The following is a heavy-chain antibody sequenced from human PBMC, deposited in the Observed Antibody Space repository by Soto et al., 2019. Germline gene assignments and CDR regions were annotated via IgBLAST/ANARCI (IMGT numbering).Heavy chain of an antibody. CDR2: ISWNSGSI. CDR1: GFTFDDYA. V-gene: IGHV3-9*01. CDR3: AKNIHAKEPGIAAGGAGS. J-gene: IGHJ5*02. D-gene: IGHD6-13*01. Sequence: EVHLVESGGGLVQPGRSLRLPCAASGFTFDDYAMDWVRQAPGKGLEWVSGISWNSGSIGYADSVRGRFTISRDNAKNSLYLQMNSLRTEDTALYYCAKNIHAKEPGIAAGGAGSWGQGTLVTVSS.